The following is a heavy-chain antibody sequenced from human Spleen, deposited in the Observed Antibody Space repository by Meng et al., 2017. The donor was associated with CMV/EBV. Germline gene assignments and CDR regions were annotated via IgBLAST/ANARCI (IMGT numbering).Heavy chain of an antibody. CDR3: ARGSGWQSFDY. CDR1: GCSFSSNV. D-gene: IGHD6-19*01. V-gene: IGHV1-69*04. CDR2: IIPVLNIV. J-gene: IGHJ4*02. Sequence: SCKGAGCSFSSNVVGYGRQAPVHGLQVMGRIIPVLNIVKYARAVRGRVTMTADKSTSTAYMEVSGLTSDDTAIYYCARGSGWQSFDYWGQGTLVTVSS.